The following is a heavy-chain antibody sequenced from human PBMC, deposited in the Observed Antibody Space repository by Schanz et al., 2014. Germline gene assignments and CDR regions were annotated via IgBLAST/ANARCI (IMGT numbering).Heavy chain of an antibody. CDR3: ARVKYCTITRCYRTETEGIYYMDV. Sequence: EVHLLESGGGLVQPGGSLRLSCAASGFTFSSYAMSWVRQAPGKGLEWASAISGSGGSTYYADSVKGRFTISRDNSKNTLYLQMKSLRAEDTAVYYCARVKYCTITRCYRTETEGIYYMDVWGKGTTVTVSS. D-gene: IGHD2-2*01. V-gene: IGHV3-23*01. CDR2: ISGSGGST. J-gene: IGHJ6*03. CDR1: GFTFSSYA.